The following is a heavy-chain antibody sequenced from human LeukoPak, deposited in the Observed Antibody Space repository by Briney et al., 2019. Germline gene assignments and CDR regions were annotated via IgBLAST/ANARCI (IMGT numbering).Heavy chain of an antibody. CDR2: IYYSGST. V-gene: IGHV4-39*07. D-gene: IGHD3-9*01. Sequence: SETLSLTCTVSGGSISSSSYYWGWIRQPPGKGLEWIGSIYYSGSTYYNPSLKSRVTISVDTSKNQFSLKLSSVTAADTAVYYCARDAPILTGSFDAFDIWGQGTMVTVSS. CDR3: ARDAPILTGSFDAFDI. J-gene: IGHJ3*02. CDR1: GGSISSSSYY.